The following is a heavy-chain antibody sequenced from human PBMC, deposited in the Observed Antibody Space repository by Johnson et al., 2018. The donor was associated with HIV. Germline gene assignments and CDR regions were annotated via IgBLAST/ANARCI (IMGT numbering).Heavy chain of an antibody. D-gene: IGHD5-12*01. V-gene: IGHV3-30*04. Sequence: QVQLVESGGGVVQPGRSLRLSCAASGFTFSSYAMHWVRQAPAKGLEWVAVISYDGSDKDYADSVKGRFTISRDNSKSTLYLQMNSLRPEDTAVYYCAKCRGLGARGAFDIWGQGTTVTVSS. CDR2: ISYDGSDK. CDR1: GFTFSSYA. CDR3: AKCRGLGARGAFDI. J-gene: IGHJ3*02.